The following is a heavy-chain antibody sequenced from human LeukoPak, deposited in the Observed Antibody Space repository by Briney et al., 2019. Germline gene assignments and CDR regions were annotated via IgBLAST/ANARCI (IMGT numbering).Heavy chain of an antibody. J-gene: IGHJ5*02. D-gene: IGHD3-22*01. CDR1: GDSLTNFY. CDR2: ILDNGST. V-gene: IGHV4-59*01. Sequence: SETLSLTCTVSGDSLTNFYWSWIRQPPGKGLEWVASILDNGSTNDNRSLKSRVTISLDTSNNQFSLTVNSVAAADTAVYYCAGDSSGYLGDWFDPWGQGTLVTVSS. CDR3: AGDSSGYLGDWFDP.